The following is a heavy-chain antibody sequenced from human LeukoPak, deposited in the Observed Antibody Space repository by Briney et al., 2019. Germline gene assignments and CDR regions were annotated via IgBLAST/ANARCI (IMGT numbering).Heavy chain of an antibody. CDR3: AREVWSRAVGARPFDY. CDR1: GFTFSTYS. J-gene: IGHJ4*02. D-gene: IGHD1-26*01. CDR2: VSSRSSYI. V-gene: IGHV3-21*01. Sequence: PGGSLRLSCAASGFTFSTYSMNWVRQAPGKGLEWVSSVSSRSSYIYYADSVKGRFTISRDNAKNSLYLQMNSLRVEDTAVYYCAREVWSRAVGARPFDYWGQETLVTVSS.